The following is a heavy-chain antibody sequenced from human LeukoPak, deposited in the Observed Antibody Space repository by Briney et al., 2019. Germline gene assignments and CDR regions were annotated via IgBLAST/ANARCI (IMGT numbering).Heavy chain of an antibody. CDR1: GGTFSSYA. CDR2: IIPIFGTA. J-gene: IGHJ6*03. V-gene: IGHV1-69*05. D-gene: IGHD1-7*01. CDR3: ARDSQLELRDFHYYMDV. Sequence: SVKVSCKASGGTFSSYAISWVRQAPGQGLEWMGGIIPIFGTANYAQKFQGRVTITTDESTSTAYMELSSLRSEDTAVYYCARDSQLELRDFHYYMDVWGKGTTVTVSS.